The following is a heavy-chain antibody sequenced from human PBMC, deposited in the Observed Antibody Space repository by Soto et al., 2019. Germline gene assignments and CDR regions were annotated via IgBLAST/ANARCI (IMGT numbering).Heavy chain of an antibody. V-gene: IGHV4-34*01. CDR3: ARGSFKGLLWFGELLSWGWFDP. D-gene: IGHD3-10*01. J-gene: IGHJ5*02. CDR2: INHSGST. CDR1: GGSFSGYY. Sequence: PSETLSLTCAVYGGSFSGYYWSWSRQPPGKGLEWIGEINHSGSTNYNPSLKSRVTISVDTSKNQFSLKLSSVTAADTAVYYCARGSFKGLLWFGELLSWGWFDPWGQGTLVTVSS.